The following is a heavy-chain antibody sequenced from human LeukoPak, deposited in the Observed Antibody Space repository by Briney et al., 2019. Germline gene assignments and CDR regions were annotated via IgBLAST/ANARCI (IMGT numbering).Heavy chain of an antibody. D-gene: IGHD5-24*01. V-gene: IGHV4-34*01. Sequence: PSEALSLTCAVYGGSFSGYYWSWIRQPPGKGLXXXXXINHSGGXXYXPSXXXRXTISVDTSKNQFSLKLSSVTAADTAVYYCARKRGWLQLRYFDYWGQGTLVTVSS. J-gene: IGHJ4*02. CDR2: INHSGGX. CDR3: ARKRGWLQLRYFDY. CDR1: GGSFSGYY.